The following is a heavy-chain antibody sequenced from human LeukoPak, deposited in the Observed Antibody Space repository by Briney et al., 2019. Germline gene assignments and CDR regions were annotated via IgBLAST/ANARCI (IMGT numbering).Heavy chain of an antibody. V-gene: IGHV4-61*01. Sequence: SETLSLTCTVSGGSVSSSNYYWSWIRQPPGKGLEWIGYIYYSGSTNYNPSLKSRVTISVDTSKNQFSLKLSSVTAADTAVYYCARGRYVWGSYRSGGFDYWGQGTLVTVSS. CDR1: GGSVSSSNYY. J-gene: IGHJ4*02. CDR3: ARGRYVWGSYRSGGFDY. CDR2: IYYSGST. D-gene: IGHD3-16*02.